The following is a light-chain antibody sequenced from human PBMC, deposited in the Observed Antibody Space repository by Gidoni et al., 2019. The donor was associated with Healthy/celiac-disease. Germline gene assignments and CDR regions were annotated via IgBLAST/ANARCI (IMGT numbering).Light chain of an antibody. CDR2: RTN. CDR1: SSNIGSNY. V-gene: IGLV1-47*01. CDR3: AAWDDSLSGWV. J-gene: IGLJ3*02. Sequence: QSVLTQPPSASGTPGQRVTISCSGSSSNIGSNYVYWYQQLPGTAPKLLIYRTNQRPSGVPDRFSGSKSGTSASLASSGLRSEDEADYYCAAWDDSLSGWVFGGGTKLXV.